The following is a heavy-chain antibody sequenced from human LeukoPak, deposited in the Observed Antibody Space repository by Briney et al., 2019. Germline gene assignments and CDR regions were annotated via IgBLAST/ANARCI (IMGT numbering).Heavy chain of an antibody. V-gene: IGHV3-23*01. CDR1: GFTFSSYA. CDR3: AKDNKVGQLWSKAFDY. D-gene: IGHD5-18*01. CDR2: FSASGGST. J-gene: IGHJ4*02. Sequence: PGGSLRLSCAASGFTFSSYAMSWVRQAPGKGLEWVSGFSASGGSTYYADSVKGRFTISRDNSKNTLYLQMNSLRAEDTAVYYCAKDNKVGQLWSKAFDYWGQGTLVTVSS.